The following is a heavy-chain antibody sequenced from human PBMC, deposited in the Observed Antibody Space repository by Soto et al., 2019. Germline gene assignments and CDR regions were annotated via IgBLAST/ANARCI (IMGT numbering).Heavy chain of an antibody. Sequence: QVQLVQSGAEVKKPGSSVKVSCKASGGTFSSYTISWVRQAPGQGLEWMGRIIPILGIANYAQKFQGRGTITRDKSTSTAYMELSSLRSEDTAVYYCARDRATGLRYFAWENWFDPWGQGTLVTVSS. CDR1: GGTFSSYT. CDR3: ARDRATGLRYFAWENWFDP. D-gene: IGHD3-9*01. J-gene: IGHJ5*02. CDR2: IIPILGIA. V-gene: IGHV1-69*08.